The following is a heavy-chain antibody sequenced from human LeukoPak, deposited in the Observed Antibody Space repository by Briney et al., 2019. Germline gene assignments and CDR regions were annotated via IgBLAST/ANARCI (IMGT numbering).Heavy chain of an antibody. Sequence: PGRSLRLSCVASGFSFSTCAIPWVRQAPGKGLEWVAIIWSDGTNEKYANSVKGRFTISRDNFENTVYLQMNSLRAEDTAVYYCARDLRREDYWGQGTLVTVSS. J-gene: IGHJ4*02. CDR2: IWSDGTNE. V-gene: IGHV3-33*01. CDR3: ARDLRREDY. CDR1: GFSFSTCA.